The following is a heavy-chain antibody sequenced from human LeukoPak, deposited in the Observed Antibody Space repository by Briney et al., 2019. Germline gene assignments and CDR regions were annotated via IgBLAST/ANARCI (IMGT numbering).Heavy chain of an antibody. Sequence: GGSLRLSCAASGFTFSSYWMNWARQAPGQGLEWVASINHNGNVNYYVDSVKGRFTISRDNAKNSLYLQMSNLRAEDTAVYFCARGGGLGVWVQGATVTVS. V-gene: IGHV3-7*03. D-gene: IGHD3-16*01. CDR2: INHNGNVN. J-gene: IGHJ6*02. CDR3: ARGGGLGV. CDR1: GFTFSSYW.